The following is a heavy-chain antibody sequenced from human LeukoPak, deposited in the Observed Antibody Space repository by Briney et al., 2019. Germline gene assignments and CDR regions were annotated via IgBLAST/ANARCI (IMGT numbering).Heavy chain of an antibody. CDR1: GLTFSSYA. Sequence: PGGSLRLSCAASGLTFSSYAMSWVRQAPGKGLEWVSAISGSGGSTYYADSVKGRFTISRDNSKNTLYLQMNSLRAEDTAVYYCAKAVDRAMVTGDHFDYWGQGTLVTVSS. V-gene: IGHV3-23*01. CDR2: ISGSGGST. CDR3: AKAVDRAMVTGDHFDY. J-gene: IGHJ4*02. D-gene: IGHD5-18*01.